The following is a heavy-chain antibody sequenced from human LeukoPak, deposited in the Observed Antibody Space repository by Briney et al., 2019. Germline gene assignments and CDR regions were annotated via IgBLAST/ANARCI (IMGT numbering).Heavy chain of an antibody. CDR1: GYTFSDYY. Sequence: ASVKVSCKGSGYTFSDYYLHWVRQAPGQGLEWMGWMNPNSGGTNYAQKFQGRITMTGDTSTAYLELSRLRSDDTAVYYCARDLGSTIIVGGDAFDVWGQATMVTVSS. CDR2: MNPNSGGT. J-gene: IGHJ3*01. D-gene: IGHD3-22*01. CDR3: ARDLGSTIIVGGDAFDV. V-gene: IGHV1-2*02.